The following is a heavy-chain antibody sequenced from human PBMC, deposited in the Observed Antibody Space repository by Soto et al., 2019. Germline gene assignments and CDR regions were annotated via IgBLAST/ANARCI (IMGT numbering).Heavy chain of an antibody. V-gene: IGHV3-30-3*01. D-gene: IGHD3-3*01. CDR3: ARAYYDSTRFLYGMDV. CDR1: GFTFSSYA. CDR2: ISYDGSNK. Sequence: HPGGSLRLSCAASGFTFSSYAMHWVRQAPGKGLEWVAVISYDGSNKYYADSVKGRFTISRDNSKNTLYLQMNSLRAEDTAVYYCARAYYDSTRFLYGMDVCGQGTTVTVSS. J-gene: IGHJ6*02.